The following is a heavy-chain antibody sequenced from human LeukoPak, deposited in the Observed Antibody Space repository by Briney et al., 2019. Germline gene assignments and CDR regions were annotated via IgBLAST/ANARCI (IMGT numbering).Heavy chain of an antibody. CDR3: ARWFTYYYDSSGYFFDY. V-gene: IGHV3-7*01. Sequence: HPGGSLRLSCAASGFTFSSYWMSWVRQAPGKGLEWVANIKQDGSEKYYVDPVKGRFTISRDNAKNSLYLQMNSLRAEDTAVYYCARWFTYYYDSSGYFFDYWGQGTLVTVSS. D-gene: IGHD3-22*01. CDR1: GFTFSSYW. CDR2: IKQDGSEK. J-gene: IGHJ4*02.